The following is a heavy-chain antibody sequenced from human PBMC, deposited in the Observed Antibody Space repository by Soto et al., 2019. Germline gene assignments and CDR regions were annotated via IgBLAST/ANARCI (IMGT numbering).Heavy chain of an antibody. CDR2: IYHSGST. D-gene: IGHD3-10*01. V-gene: IGHV4-30-2*01. Sequence: QLQLQESGSGLVKPSQTLSLTCAVSGGSISSGGYSWSWIRQPPGKGREWIGYIYHSGSTYYNPSLKSRVTISVDRSKNQFSLKLSSVTAADTAVYYCARAPNYYGSGSYYMDWYFDLWGRGTLVTVSS. CDR1: GGSISSGGYS. J-gene: IGHJ2*01. CDR3: ARAPNYYGSGSYYMDWYFDL.